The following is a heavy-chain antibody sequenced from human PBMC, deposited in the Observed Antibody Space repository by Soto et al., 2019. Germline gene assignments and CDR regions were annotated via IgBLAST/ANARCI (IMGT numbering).Heavy chain of an antibody. V-gene: IGHV4-59*01. CDR3: ARDNGYSYGYNLDH. CDR2: IYYSGST. D-gene: IGHD5-18*01. Sequence: SETLSLTCSVSGGSIGSYYWSWIRQPPGKGLEWIGYIYYSGSTNYNPSLKSRVTISVDTSKNQFSLKLTSVTAADTAVYYCARDNGYSYGYNLDHWGQGTLVTVSS. CDR1: GGSIGSYY. J-gene: IGHJ4*02.